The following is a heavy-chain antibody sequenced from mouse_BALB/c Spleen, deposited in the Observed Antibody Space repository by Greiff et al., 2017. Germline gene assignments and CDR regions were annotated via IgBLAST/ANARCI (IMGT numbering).Heavy chain of an antibody. CDR3: ARAGGSTSFAY. CDR1: GFTFSSYA. CDR2: ISSGGST. Sequence: EVQVVESGGGLVKPGGSLKLSCAASGFTFSSYAMSWVRQTPEKRLEWVASISSGGSTYYPDSVKGRFTISRDNARNILYLQMSSLRSEDTAMYYCARAGGSTSFAYWGQGTLVTVSA. D-gene: IGHD1-1*01. J-gene: IGHJ3*01. V-gene: IGHV5-6-5*01.